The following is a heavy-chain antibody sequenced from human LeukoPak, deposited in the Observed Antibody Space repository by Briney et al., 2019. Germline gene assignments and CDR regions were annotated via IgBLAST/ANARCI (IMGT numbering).Heavy chain of an antibody. CDR3: AKSQRSDGAVDY. Sequence: GGSLRLPCAASGFTFSSYAMSWVRQAPGKGLEWVSAISGSGGSTYYADSVKGRFTISRDNSKNTLYLQMNSLRAEDTAVYYCAKSQRSDGAVDYWGQGTLVTVSS. V-gene: IGHV3-23*01. CDR1: GFTFSSYA. CDR2: ISGSGGST. J-gene: IGHJ4*02. D-gene: IGHD6-25*01.